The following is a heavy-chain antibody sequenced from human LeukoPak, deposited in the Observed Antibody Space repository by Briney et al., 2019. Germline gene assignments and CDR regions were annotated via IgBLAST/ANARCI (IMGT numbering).Heavy chain of an antibody. V-gene: IGHV4-59*01. D-gene: IGHD2-2*01. J-gene: IGHJ5*01. CDR1: GGSISDYY. Sequence: SETLSLTCTVSGGSISDYYWSWVRQPPRKGLEWIGYINYSGSTNYNPSLKSRVTISVDTSKNQFSLILSSVTAADTAVYYCARQDIIVVPPAANWFDSWGQGTLVTVSS. CDR3: ARQDIIVVPPAANWFDS. CDR2: INYSGST.